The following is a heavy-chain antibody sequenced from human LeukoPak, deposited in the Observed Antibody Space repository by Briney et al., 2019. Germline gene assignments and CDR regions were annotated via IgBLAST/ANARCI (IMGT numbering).Heavy chain of an antibody. CDR2: ISENGGTK. CDR3: AKEGPTGTTKFDY. D-gene: IGHD1-1*01. J-gene: IGHJ4*02. V-gene: IGHV3-23*01. Sequence: PGGSLRLSCAASGFTFSSYAMSWLRQAPGKGLEWVSAISENGGTKYYADSVKGRSTISKDNSKNTLSLQLNSLRAEDTAVYYCAKEGPTGTTKFDYWGQGTLVTVSS. CDR1: GFTFSSYA.